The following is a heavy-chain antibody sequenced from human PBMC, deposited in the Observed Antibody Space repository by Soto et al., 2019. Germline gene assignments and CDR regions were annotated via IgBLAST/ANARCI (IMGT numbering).Heavy chain of an antibody. CDR2: ISAYNGNT. CDR3: ARGGDCSSTSCHNWFDP. Sequence: EASVKVSCKASGYTFTSYGISWVRQAPGQGLEWMGWISAYNGNTNYAQKLQGRVTMTTDTSTSTAYMELRSLRSDDTAVYYCARGGDCSSTSCHNWFDPWGQGTLVTVSS. CDR1: GYTFTSYG. D-gene: IGHD2-2*01. J-gene: IGHJ5*02. V-gene: IGHV1-18*01.